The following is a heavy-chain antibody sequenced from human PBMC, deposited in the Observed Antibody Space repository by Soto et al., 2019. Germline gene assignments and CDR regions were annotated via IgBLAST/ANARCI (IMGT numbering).Heavy chain of an antibody. V-gene: IGHV1-69*01. Sequence: QVQLVQSGAEVKKPGSSVKVSCKASGGTFSSYAISWVRQAPGQGLEWMGGIIPIFGTANYAQKFQGRVTITAAESTSTAYRELSSMRSKNTAVYYWARAGKVGATEGLDYWGQGTLVTVSS. CDR2: IIPIFGTA. J-gene: IGHJ4*02. D-gene: IGHD1-26*01. CDR3: ARAGKVGATEGLDY. CDR1: GGTFSSYA.